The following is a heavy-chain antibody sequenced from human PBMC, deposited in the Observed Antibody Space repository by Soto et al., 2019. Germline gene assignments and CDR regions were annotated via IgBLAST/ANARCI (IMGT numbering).Heavy chain of an antibody. CDR2: INPRGGST. D-gene: IGHD2-8*01. J-gene: IGHJ4*02. Sequence: QVQLVQSGAEVKKPGASVKISCKASGYTFTSYYMHWVRQAPGQGLEWMGTINPRGGSTNYAQKLQGRVTMTTDTSTSTVYMELNSLRYEDTAVYYCARPPYPGCINAVCYPLDYWGQGTLVTVSS. V-gene: IGHV1-46*01. CDR3: ARPPYPGCINAVCYPLDY. CDR1: GYTFTSYY.